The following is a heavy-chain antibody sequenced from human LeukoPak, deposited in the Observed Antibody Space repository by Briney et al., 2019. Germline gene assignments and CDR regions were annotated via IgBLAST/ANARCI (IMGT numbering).Heavy chain of an antibody. CDR1: GFTFSSYG. V-gene: IGHV3-30*03. J-gene: IGHJ6*02. CDR2: ISYDGSNK. CDR3: ARPPTTVTTLYGMDV. Sequence: GGSLRLSCAASGFTFSSYGTHWVRQAPGKGLEWVAVISYDGSNKYYADSVKGRFTISRDNSKNTLYLQMNSLRAEDTAVYYCARPPTTVTTLYGMDVWGQRTTVTVSS. D-gene: IGHD4-17*01.